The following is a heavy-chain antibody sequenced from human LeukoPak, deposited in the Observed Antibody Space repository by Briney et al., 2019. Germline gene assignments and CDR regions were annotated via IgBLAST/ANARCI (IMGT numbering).Heavy chain of an antibody. V-gene: IGHV3-11*01. D-gene: IGHD3-10*01. CDR2: INSSGYTI. J-gene: IGHJ4*02. CDR3: ARGPPYGSGKFGPFDY. Sequence: GGSLRLSCAASGFTFSDYYMTWIRQAPGKGLEWVSYINSSGYTIYYADSVKGRFTISRDNAKNSLYLQMNSLRTEDTAVYYCARGPPYGSGKFGPFDYWGQGTLVTVSS. CDR1: GFTFSDYY.